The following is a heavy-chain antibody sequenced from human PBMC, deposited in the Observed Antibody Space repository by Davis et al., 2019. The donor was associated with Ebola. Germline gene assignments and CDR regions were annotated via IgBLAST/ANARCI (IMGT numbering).Heavy chain of an antibody. CDR2: IREEDSEK. J-gene: IGHJ4*02. CDR1: GFTLSSYW. Sequence: PGGSLRLSCAVSGFTLSSYWMMWVRQAPGKGLEWVANIREEDSEKSYGDSVRGRFTISRDNDKSVLFLQMNNLRVEDTAIYYCTRGLYNSQYGGHAFWGQGTLVTVST. CDR3: TRGLYNSQYGGHAF. V-gene: IGHV3-7*01. D-gene: IGHD4-23*01.